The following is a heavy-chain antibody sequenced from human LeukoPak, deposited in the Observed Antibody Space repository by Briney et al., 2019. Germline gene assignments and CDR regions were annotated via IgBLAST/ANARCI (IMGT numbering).Heavy chain of an antibody. CDR1: GGSISSGGYY. Sequence: PSQTLSLTCTVSGGSISSGGYYWSWIRQHPGKGLEWIGYIYYSGSTYYNPSLKSRVTISVDTSKNQFSLKLSSVTVADTAVYYCARAPYYYDSSAFDIWGQGTMVTVSS. CDR2: IYYSGST. CDR3: ARAPYYYDSSAFDI. V-gene: IGHV4-31*03. D-gene: IGHD3-22*01. J-gene: IGHJ3*02.